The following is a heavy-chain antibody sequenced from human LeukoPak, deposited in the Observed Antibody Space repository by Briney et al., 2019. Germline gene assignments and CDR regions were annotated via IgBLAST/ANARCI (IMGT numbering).Heavy chain of an antibody. Sequence: GGSLRLSCAASGFTFSSYSMNWVRQAPGKWLEWVSYISSSSSTIYYAHSVKGRFTISRDNAKNSLYLQMNSLRAEDTAVYYCAAVRGYSYGRIYWGQGTLVTVSS. CDR1: GFTFSSYS. D-gene: IGHD5-18*01. J-gene: IGHJ4*02. CDR3: AAVRGYSYGRIY. V-gene: IGHV3-48*01. CDR2: ISSSSSTI.